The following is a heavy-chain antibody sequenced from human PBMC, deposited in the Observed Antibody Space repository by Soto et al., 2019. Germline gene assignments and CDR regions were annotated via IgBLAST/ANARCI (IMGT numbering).Heavy chain of an antibody. Sequence: QVQLVQSGAEVKKPGSSVKVSCKASGGTFSSYAISCVRQAPGQGLEWMGGIIPIFGTANYAQKFQGRVTITEDESTSTDYLELSSLRSEDTAVYYCASDRTNWGSTRYYFDHWGQGTLVTVSS. CDR2: IIPIFGTA. J-gene: IGHJ4*02. CDR1: GGTFSSYA. CDR3: ASDRTNWGSTRYYFDH. D-gene: IGHD7-27*01. V-gene: IGHV1-69*01.